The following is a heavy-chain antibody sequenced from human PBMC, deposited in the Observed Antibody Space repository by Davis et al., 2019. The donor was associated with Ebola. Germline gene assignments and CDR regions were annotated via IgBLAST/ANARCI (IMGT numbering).Heavy chain of an antibody. CDR2: IWYDGSNK. V-gene: IGHV3-33*08. J-gene: IGHJ4*02. Sequence: GESQKISCAASGFTFSDYYMNWVRQAPGKGLEWVAVIWYDGSNKYYADSVKGRFTISRDNSKNTLYLQMNSLRAEDTAVYYCAREKWELLRAGYFDYWGQGTLVTVSS. D-gene: IGHD1-26*01. CDR3: AREKWELLRAGYFDY. CDR1: GFTFSDYY.